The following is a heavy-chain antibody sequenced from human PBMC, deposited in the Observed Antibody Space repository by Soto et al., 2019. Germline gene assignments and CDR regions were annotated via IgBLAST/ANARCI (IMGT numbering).Heavy chain of an antibody. Sequence: PGGSLRLSCAVSGFTFSSYGMHWVRQAPGKGLEWVAVISYDGSNKYYADSVKGRFTISRDNSKNTLYLQMNSLRAEDTAVYYCAKEKGKYPNYYYYGMDVWGQGTTVTVSS. CDR3: AKEKGKYPNYYYYGMDV. V-gene: IGHV3-30*18. J-gene: IGHJ6*02. D-gene: IGHD2-2*01. CDR2: ISYDGSNK. CDR1: GFTFSSYG.